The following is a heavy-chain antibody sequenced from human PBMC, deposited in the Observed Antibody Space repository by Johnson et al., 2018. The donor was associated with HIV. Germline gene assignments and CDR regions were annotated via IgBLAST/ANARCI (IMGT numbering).Heavy chain of an antibody. D-gene: IGHD2-15*01. CDR3: AGGRIGAFDI. V-gene: IGHV3-74*02. CDR2: INSDGSST. Sequence: VHLVESGGGLVQPGRSLRLSCAASGFTFDDYAMHWVRQAPGKGQVWVSRINSDGSSTTYADSVKGRFTISRDNAKSTLYLQMNSLRAEDTAVYYCAGGRIGAFDIWGQGTMVTVSS. CDR1: GFTFDDYA. J-gene: IGHJ3*02.